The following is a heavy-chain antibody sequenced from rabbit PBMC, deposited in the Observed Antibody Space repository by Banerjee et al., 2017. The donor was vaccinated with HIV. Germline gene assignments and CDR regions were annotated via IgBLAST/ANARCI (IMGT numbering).Heavy chain of an antibody. J-gene: IGHJ3*01. CDR2: IYAGNGNS. CDR1: GFSFSSSYW. CDR3: ASVVHAAMDL. Sequence: QEQLEESGGDLVKPEGSLTLTCTASGFSFSSSYWICWVRQAPGKGLEWIGCIYAGNGNSWYATWVNGRFTISKASSTTVTLQMTSLTAADTAANFCASVVHAAMDLWDQGTLVSVS. V-gene: IGHV1S45*01.